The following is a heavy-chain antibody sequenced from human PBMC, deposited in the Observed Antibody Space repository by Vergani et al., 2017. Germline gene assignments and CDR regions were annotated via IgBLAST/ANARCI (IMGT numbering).Heavy chain of an antibody. Sequence: EVQLLESGGGLVQPGGSLRLSCAASGFTFSSYAMSWVRQAPGKGLEWVSAISGSGGSTYYADSVKGRFTIARDNAKNTLYLQMNSLRAEDTAVYYCAKAAGGVVAATGYWGQGTLVTVSS. CDR3: AKAAGGVVAATGY. D-gene: IGHD2-15*01. CDR1: GFTFSSYA. J-gene: IGHJ4*02. CDR2: ISGSGGST. V-gene: IGHV3-23*01.